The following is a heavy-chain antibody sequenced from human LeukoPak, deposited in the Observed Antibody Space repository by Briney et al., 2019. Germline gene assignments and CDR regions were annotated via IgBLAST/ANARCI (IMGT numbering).Heavy chain of an antibody. CDR1: GYTFTGYY. Sequence: GASVKVSCKASGYTFTGYYMHWVRQAPGQGLEWMGWINPNSGGTNYAQKFQGRVTMTRDTSISTAYMELSRLRSDDTAVYYCARVGGSSSWYYFDYWGQGTLVTVSS. CDR2: INPNSGGT. V-gene: IGHV1-2*02. J-gene: IGHJ4*02. CDR3: ARVGGSSSWYYFDY. D-gene: IGHD6-13*01.